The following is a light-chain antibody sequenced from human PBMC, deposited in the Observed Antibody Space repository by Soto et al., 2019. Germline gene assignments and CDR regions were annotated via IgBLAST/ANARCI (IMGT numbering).Light chain of an antibody. CDR1: QCVSSSY. J-gene: IGKJ1*01. CDR2: GAS. CDR3: QQYGSSPRT. V-gene: IGKV3-20*01. Sequence: EIVLTQSPGTLSLSPGERATLSCRASQCVSSSYLAWYQQRPGQPPRLLIYGASSRATGIPDRFSGSGFGTDFILTISRLEPEDFAVYYCQQYGSSPRTFGQGTKVEIK.